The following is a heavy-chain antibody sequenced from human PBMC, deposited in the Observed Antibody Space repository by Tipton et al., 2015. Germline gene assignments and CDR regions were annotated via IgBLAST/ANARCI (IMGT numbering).Heavy chain of an antibody. J-gene: IGHJ6*02. CDR3: ARGTGPTYYYGMDV. D-gene: IGHD1-1*01. CDR2: ISGSNYDT. V-gene: IGHV3-21*01. Sequence: SLRLSCAASGFTFSSYAMSWVRQAPGKGLEWVSSISGSNYDTYYADSAKGRFTISRDNAKNSLYLQMNSLRAEDTAVYYCARGTGPTYYYGMDVWGQGTTVTVSS. CDR1: GFTFSSYA.